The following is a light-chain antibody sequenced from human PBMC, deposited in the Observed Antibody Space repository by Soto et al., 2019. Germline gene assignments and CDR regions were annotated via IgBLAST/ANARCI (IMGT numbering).Light chain of an antibody. CDR1: QSVSSN. Sequence: EIVMTQSPATLSVSPGERATFSCRASQSVSSNLAWYQQKPGQAPRLLIYGASIRATGIPARFSGSGSGTEFTLTISSLQSEDFAVYYCQHYNNWLPWTFGQGTKVDIK. CDR2: GAS. CDR3: QHYNNWLPWT. J-gene: IGKJ1*01. V-gene: IGKV3-15*01.